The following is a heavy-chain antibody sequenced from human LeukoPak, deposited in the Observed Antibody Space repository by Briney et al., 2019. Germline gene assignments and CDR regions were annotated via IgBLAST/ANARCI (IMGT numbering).Heavy chain of an antibody. V-gene: IGHV4-34*01. CDR2: INHSGST. D-gene: IGHD2-2*01. CDR1: GGSFSGYY. Sequence: PSETLSLTCAVYGGSFSGYYWSWIRQPPGKGLEWIGEINHSGSTNYNPSLKSRVTISADTSKNQFSLKLSSVTAADTAVYYCARGCSSTSCYEGGGSDYWGQGTLVTVSS. J-gene: IGHJ4*02. CDR3: ARGCSSTSCYEGGGSDY.